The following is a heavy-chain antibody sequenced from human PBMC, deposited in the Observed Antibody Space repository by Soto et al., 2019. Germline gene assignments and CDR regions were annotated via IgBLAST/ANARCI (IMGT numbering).Heavy chain of an antibody. CDR3: AKGGMVVRGAPAGDV. CDR2: IRWNSGSI. D-gene: IGHD3-10*01. Sequence: EVQLVESGGGLVQPGRYLRLSCAASGFTFDDYAMHWVRQDPGKGLEWVSGIRWNSGSIGYADSVKGRVTISRDNDKNALYLQMNSLRAEDTALYYCAKGGMVVRGAPAGDVWGQGTLVTVSS. CDR1: GFTFDDYA. V-gene: IGHV3-9*01. J-gene: IGHJ4*02.